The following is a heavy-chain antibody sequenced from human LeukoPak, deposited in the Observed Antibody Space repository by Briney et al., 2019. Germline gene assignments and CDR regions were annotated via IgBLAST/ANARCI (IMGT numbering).Heavy chain of an antibody. J-gene: IGHJ4*02. Sequence: GASVKVSCKASGYTFTSYYMHWVRQAPGQGLEWMGIINPSGGSTSYAQKFQGRVTMTRDTSTSTVYMELSSLRSEDTAVYYCARDGHNTPNYDFWSGYHYYFDYWGQGTLVTVSS. CDR1: GYTFTSYY. D-gene: IGHD3-3*01. CDR2: INPSGGST. CDR3: ARDGHNTPNYDFWSGYHYYFDY. V-gene: IGHV1-46*01.